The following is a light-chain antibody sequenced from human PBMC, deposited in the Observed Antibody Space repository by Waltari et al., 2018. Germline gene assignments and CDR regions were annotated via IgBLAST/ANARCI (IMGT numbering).Light chain of an antibody. Sequence: QSALTQPPSASGSPGQSVTISCTGTSSDVGGYNYVSWYQQHPGKAPKLTSYEVSKRPSGVPDRFAGSRSGNTASLTVSGLQAEDEADYYCSSYAGSNIVVFGGGTKLTVL. J-gene: IGLJ2*01. CDR2: EVS. CDR3: SSYAGSNIVV. V-gene: IGLV2-8*01. CDR1: SSDVGGYNY.